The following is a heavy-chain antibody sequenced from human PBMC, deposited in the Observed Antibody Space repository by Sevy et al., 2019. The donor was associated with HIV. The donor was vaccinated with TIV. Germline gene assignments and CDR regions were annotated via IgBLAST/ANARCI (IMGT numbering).Heavy chain of an antibody. Sequence: GSLRLSCAATGFTFSNYAMHWVRQAPGKGLEWVAIIWSDGAYQYHGDSVKGRFTISRDNSKNTLYLQMNNVRIEDTAVYYCARGGYYYDNAAYYALDSWGQGTLVTVSS. J-gene: IGHJ4*02. D-gene: IGHD3-22*01. CDR2: IWSDGAYQ. V-gene: IGHV3-33*01. CDR3: ARGGYYYDNAAYYALDS. CDR1: GFTFSNYA.